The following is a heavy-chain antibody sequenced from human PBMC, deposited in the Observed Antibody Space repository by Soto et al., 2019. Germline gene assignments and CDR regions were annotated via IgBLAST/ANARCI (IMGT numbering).Heavy chain of an antibody. V-gene: IGHV3-30-3*01. D-gene: IGHD3-3*01. CDR2: ISSDGSNK. CDR3: ARDRKTYYDFWSGYMTGY. Sequence: GSLRLSCAASEFTFSDYAIYWVRQAPGKGLEWVALISSDGSNKYYADSVKGRFTISRDNSRNTLYLQMNSLRAEDTAVYYCARDRKTYYDFWSGYMTGYWGQGTLVTVSS. CDR1: EFTFSDYA. J-gene: IGHJ4*02.